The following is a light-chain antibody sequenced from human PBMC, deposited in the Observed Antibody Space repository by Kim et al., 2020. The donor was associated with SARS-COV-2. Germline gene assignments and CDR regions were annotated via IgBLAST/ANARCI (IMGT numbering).Light chain of an antibody. J-gene: IGLJ3*02. V-gene: IGLV2-14*04. Sequence: QSINITCTGTSSDVGGYNYVSWYQQHPGKAPKLMIYDVSKRPSGVSNRFSGSKSGNTASLTISGLQAEDEADYYCSSYTSSSTVGVFGGGTQLTVL. CDR2: DVS. CDR3: SSYTSSSTVGV. CDR1: SSDVGGYNY.